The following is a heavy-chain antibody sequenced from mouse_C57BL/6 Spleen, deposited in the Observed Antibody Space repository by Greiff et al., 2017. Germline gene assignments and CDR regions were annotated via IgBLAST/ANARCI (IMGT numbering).Heavy chain of an antibody. D-gene: IGHD3-2*02. Sequence: QVQLKESGPGLVQPSQSLSITCTVSGFSLTSYGVHWVRQSPGKGLEWLGVIWRGGSTDYNAAFMSRLSITKDNSKSQVFFKMNSLQADDTAIYYCAILDSSGYYAMDYWGQGTSVTVSS. CDR1: GFSLTSYG. CDR3: AILDSSGYYAMDY. CDR2: IWRGGST. V-gene: IGHV2-5*01. J-gene: IGHJ4*01.